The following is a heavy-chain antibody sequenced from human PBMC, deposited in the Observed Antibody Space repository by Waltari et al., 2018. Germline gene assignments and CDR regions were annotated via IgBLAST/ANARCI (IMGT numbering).Heavy chain of an antibody. D-gene: IGHD3-22*01. V-gene: IGHV4-38-2*01. J-gene: IGHJ3*01. CDR2: VFRNRDK. Sequence: QVQLQESGPGLARPSETLSLSCAVSGFPIKSGYYWAWVRQPPGKGLEWIASVFRNRDKYYNPSLQSRVTISTDTSKNQISLQLTSVTAADTALYYCVRPMYDSSDQGLAFDLWGQGTMVTVSS. CDR1: GFPIKSGYY. CDR3: VRPMYDSSDQGLAFDL.